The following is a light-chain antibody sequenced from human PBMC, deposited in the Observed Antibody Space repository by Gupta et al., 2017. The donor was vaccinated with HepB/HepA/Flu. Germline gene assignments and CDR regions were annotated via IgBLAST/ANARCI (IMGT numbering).Light chain of an antibody. CDR3: QQYNNWPTWT. J-gene: IGKJ1*01. V-gene: IGKV3-15*01. CDR1: QTVLSN. Sequence: ERVMTQSPDTLSVSPGERATLSCRASQTVLSNLAWYQHKPGQAPRLLIYRASIRATGIPDRFSGSGSGTEFTLTISSLQSEDFAVYYCQQYNNWPTWTFGQGTKVEIK. CDR2: RAS.